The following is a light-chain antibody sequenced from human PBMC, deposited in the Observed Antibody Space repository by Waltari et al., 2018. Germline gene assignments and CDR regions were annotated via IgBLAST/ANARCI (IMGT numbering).Light chain of an antibody. J-gene: IGLJ1*01. V-gene: IGLV2-14*03. Sequence: QSALTQPASVSGSPGQSITISCTGTSSDVGGYNYVSWYQQNPGKVPKLMIYDVSNRPAGVSNRFSGSKSGNTASLTISGLQAEDEADYYCSSYTSSSTLVFGTGTKVTVL. CDR1: SSDVGGYNY. CDR3: SSYTSSSTLV. CDR2: DVS.